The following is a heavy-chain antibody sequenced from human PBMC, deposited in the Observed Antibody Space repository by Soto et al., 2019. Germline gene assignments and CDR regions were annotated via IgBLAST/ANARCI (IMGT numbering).Heavy chain of an antibody. CDR1: GFTCDDYA. CDR3: AKDIKPLRTNYFDS. V-gene: IGHV3-9*01. D-gene: IGHD4-17*01. Sequence: PGGSLRLSCEGSGFTCDDYAMHWVRQVPGKGLEWVSGISWNSGSIGFADSVEGRFTISRDNAKNSLYLQMNSLRSEDTAVYFCAKDIKPLRTNYFDSWGQGTLVTVSS. J-gene: IGHJ4*02. CDR2: ISWNSGSI.